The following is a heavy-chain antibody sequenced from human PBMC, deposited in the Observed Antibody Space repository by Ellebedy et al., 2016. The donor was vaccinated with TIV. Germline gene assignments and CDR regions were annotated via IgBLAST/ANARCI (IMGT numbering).Heavy chain of an antibody. D-gene: IGHD2-15*01. Sequence: AASVKVSCKASGYTFTGYYMQWVRQAPGQGLEWMGWLNPNSGGTNYAQKFQGRVTMTRDTSISTAYMELSKLRSDDTAVYYCARDGVPVGVYCRGVSCNEDYWGQGTLVTVSS. CDR3: ARDGVPVGVYCRGVSCNEDY. J-gene: IGHJ4*02. V-gene: IGHV1-2*02. CDR2: LNPNSGGT. CDR1: GYTFTGYY.